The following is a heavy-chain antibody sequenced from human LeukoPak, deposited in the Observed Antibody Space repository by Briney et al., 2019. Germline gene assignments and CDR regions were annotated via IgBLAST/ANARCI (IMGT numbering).Heavy chain of an antibody. J-gene: IGHJ4*02. V-gene: IGHV1-18*01. CDR2: ISAYNGNT. CDR1: GYTFTNYG. D-gene: IGHD3-10*01. Sequence: ASVKVFCKASGYTFTNYGISWVRQTPGQVLEWMGWISAYNGNTNYAQKLQGRVSMTTDTSTSTAYMELRSLRSDDTAVYYCARERDVAYYYGSGSQAADYWGQGTLVTVSS. CDR3: ARERDVAYYYGSGSQAADY.